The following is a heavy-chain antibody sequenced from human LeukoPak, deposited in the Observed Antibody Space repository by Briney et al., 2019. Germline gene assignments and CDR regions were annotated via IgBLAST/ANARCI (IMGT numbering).Heavy chain of an antibody. CDR1: GFTFDDYG. D-gene: IGHD2-21*02. CDR3: ARVSYCGGDCSTGSFDY. V-gene: IGHV3-21*01. J-gene: IGHJ4*02. Sequence: GGSLRLSCAASGFTFDDYGMSWVRQAPGKGLEWVSSISSSSSYIYYADSVKGRFTISRDNAKNSLYLQMNSLRAEDTAVYYCARVSYCGGDCSTGSFDYWGQGTLVTVSS. CDR2: ISSSSSYI.